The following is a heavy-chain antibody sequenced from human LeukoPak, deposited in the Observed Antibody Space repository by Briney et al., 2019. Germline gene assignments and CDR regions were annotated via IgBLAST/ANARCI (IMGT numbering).Heavy chain of an antibody. Sequence: ASVKVSCKASGYTFTGYFIHWVRQAPGQGLEWMGWINPNSGDTNYAQKFQGRVTMTRDTSISTAYMELSRLKSDDTAVYYCARRYVAAAGTSDYWGQGTLVTVSS. D-gene: IGHD6-13*01. CDR1: GYTFTGYF. V-gene: IGHV1-2*02. CDR3: ARRYVAAAGTSDY. CDR2: INPNSGDT. J-gene: IGHJ4*02.